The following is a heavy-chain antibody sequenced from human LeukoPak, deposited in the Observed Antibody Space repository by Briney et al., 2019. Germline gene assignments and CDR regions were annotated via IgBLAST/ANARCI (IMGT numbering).Heavy chain of an antibody. D-gene: IGHD5-18*01. V-gene: IGHV4-59*01. Sequence: SETLSLTCTVSGGSISSYYWSWIRQPPGKGLEWIGYIYYSGSTNYNPSLKSRVTISVDTSKNQFSLKLSSVTAADTAVYYCARGAVDTAMVTWFDPWGQGTLVTVSS. J-gene: IGHJ5*02. CDR3: ARGAVDTAMVTWFDP. CDR1: GGSISSYY. CDR2: IYYSGST.